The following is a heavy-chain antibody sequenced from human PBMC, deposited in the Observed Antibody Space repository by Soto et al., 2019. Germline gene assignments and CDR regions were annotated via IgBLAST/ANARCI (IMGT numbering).Heavy chain of an antibody. J-gene: IGHJ5*02. CDR1: GFSLSTSGVG. CDR3: AHRRATYYYDSTFDP. Sequence: QITLKESGPTLVKPTQTLTLTCTFSGFSLSTSGVGVGWIRQPPGKALEWLALIYWDDDKRYSPSLKSRLTITTDNPKNQVVLTMTNMDPVDTATSYCAHRRATYYYDSTFDPWGQGTLVTVSS. V-gene: IGHV2-5*02. CDR2: IYWDDDK. D-gene: IGHD3-22*01.